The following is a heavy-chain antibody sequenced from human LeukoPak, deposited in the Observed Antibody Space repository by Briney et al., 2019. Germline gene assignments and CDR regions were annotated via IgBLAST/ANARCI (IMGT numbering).Heavy chain of an antibody. CDR3: ARLDCSGGSCSSHYYYYMDV. D-gene: IGHD2-15*01. CDR2: IYYSGST. J-gene: IGHJ6*03. V-gene: IGHV4-59*01. Sequence: PSETLSLTCTVSGGSLSNYYWSWIRQPPGKGLEWIADIYYSGSTNYNPSLKSRVTISVDTSKNQFSLKLGSVTAADTAVYYCARLDCSGGSCSSHYYYYMDVWGIGTTVTVSS. CDR1: GGSLSNYY.